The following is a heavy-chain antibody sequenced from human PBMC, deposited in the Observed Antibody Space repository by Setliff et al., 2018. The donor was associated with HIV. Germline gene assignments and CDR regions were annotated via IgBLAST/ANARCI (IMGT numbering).Heavy chain of an antibody. CDR1: GGSFSGYY. CDR2: MYSSGTT. CDR3: ARTYYEHVWGNSSWFDP. J-gene: IGHJ5*02. D-gene: IGHD3-16*01. V-gene: IGHV4-34*01. Sequence: KSSETLSLTCAVYGGSFSGYYWGWIRQPPGKGLEWIGTMYSSGTTYYNPSLKSRVPISVDTAKNQFSLRLTSVTAADTARYYCARTYYEHVWGNSSWFDPWGQGTLVTVSS.